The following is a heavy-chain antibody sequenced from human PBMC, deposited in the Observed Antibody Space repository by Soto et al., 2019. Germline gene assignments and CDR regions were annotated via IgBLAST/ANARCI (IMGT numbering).Heavy chain of an antibody. CDR1: GFIFSSST. CDR3: ARETRDSSA. D-gene: IGHD1-1*01. Sequence: EVELVESGGGLVKPGGSLRRSCAASGFIFSSSTLSWVRQAPVKGLEWFSGISPSSSYIYYAASVKCRFSISRDNAKNSLFLEMNTLRAEDSAVYYCARETRDSSAWAQGTLVTVSS. V-gene: IGHV3-21*01. J-gene: IGHJ5*02. CDR2: ISPSSSYI.